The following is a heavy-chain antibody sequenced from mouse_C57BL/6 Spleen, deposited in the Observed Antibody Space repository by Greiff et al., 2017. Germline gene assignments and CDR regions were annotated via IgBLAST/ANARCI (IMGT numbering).Heavy chain of an antibody. Sequence: EVQLQQSGGGLVKPGGSLKLSCAASGFTFSDYGMHWVRQAPEKGLEWVAYISSGSSTIYYADTVKGRFTISRDNAKNTLFLQMTSLRSEDTAMYYCARRTTPYYFDYWGQGTTLTVSS. CDR1: GFTFSDYG. D-gene: IGHD2-1*01. V-gene: IGHV5-17*01. J-gene: IGHJ2*01. CDR2: ISSGSSTI. CDR3: ARRTTPYYFDY.